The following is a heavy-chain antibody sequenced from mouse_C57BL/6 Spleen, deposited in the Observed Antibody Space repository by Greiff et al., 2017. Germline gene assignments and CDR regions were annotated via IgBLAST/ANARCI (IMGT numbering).Heavy chain of an antibody. CDR3: ARERFYYFYAMDY. Sequence: EVQLQQSGPELVKPGASVKMSCKASGYTFTDYNMHWVKQSHGKSLEWIGYINPNNGGTSYNQKFKGKATLAVNKSSSTAYMELRSLTSEDSAVYYCARERFYYFYAMDYWGQGTSVTVSS. CDR1: GYTFTDYN. D-gene: IGHD1-1*01. V-gene: IGHV1-22*01. CDR2: INPNNGGT. J-gene: IGHJ4*01.